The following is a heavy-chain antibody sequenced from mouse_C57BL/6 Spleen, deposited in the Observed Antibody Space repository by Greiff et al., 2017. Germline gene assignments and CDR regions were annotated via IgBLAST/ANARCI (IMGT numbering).Heavy chain of an antibody. CDR2: IYPGNSDT. V-gene: IGHV1-5*01. Sequence: EVQLQQSGTVLARPGASVKMSCKTSGYTFTSYWMHWVKQRPGQGLEWIGAIYPGNSDTSYNQKFKGKAKLTAVTSASTAYMELSSLTNEDSAVYYCTRPVPPNWYFDVWGTGTTVTVSS. J-gene: IGHJ1*03. CDR3: TRPVPPNWYFDV. CDR1: GYTFTSYW.